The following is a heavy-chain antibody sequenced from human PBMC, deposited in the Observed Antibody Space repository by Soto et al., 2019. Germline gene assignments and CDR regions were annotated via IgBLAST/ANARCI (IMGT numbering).Heavy chain of an antibody. V-gene: IGHV1-3*01. D-gene: IGHD6-13*01. CDR3: ARDIAAAGTGYFDY. CDR2: INAGNGNT. J-gene: IGHJ4*02. CDR1: GYTFTSYA. Sequence: ASVKVSCKASGYTFTSYAMHWVRQAPGQRLEWMGWINAGNGNTKYSQKFQGRVTITRDTSASTAYMELSSLRSEDTAVYYCARDIAAAGTGYFDYWGQGTLVTVSS.